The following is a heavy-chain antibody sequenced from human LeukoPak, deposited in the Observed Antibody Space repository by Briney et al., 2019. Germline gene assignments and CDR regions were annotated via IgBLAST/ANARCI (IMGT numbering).Heavy chain of an antibody. J-gene: IGHJ3*02. Sequence: PSETLSLTCSVSGGSVSSGISYWSWIRQPPGEGLEWIAYISDIGGSDYNPSLRGRVTISLDTSKNQFSLKLNSITTADTAVYYCARVRLSGTYLDAFDIWGQGTMVTVSS. D-gene: IGHD1-26*01. CDR3: ARVRLSGTYLDAFDI. CDR2: ISDIGGS. CDR1: GGSVSSGISY. V-gene: IGHV4-61*01.